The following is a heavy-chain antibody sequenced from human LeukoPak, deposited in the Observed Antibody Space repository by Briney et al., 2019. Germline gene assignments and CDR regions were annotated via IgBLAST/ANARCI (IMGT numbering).Heavy chain of an antibody. CDR1: GFTFSSYW. J-gene: IGHJ5*02. CDR3: ARGIGWFDP. CDR2: INSDGIST. D-gene: IGHD3-16*02. V-gene: IGHV3-74*01. Sequence: PGGSLRLSCAASGFTFSSYWMHWVRQAPGKGLEWVSRINSDGISTNYAYSVKGRFTISRDNAKSTLYLQMNSLRVEGTAVYYCARGIGWFDPWGQGTLVTVSS.